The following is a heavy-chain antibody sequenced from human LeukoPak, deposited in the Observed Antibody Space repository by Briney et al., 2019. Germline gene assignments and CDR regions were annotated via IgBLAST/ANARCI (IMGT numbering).Heavy chain of an antibody. Sequence: GGSLRLSCAASGFTVSSNYMSWVRQASGKGLEWVSVIYSGGSTYYADSVKGRFTISRDNSKNTLYLQMNSLRAEDTAVYYCARDSRWITMVRGVISPSFDYWGQGTLVTVSS. CDR1: GFTVSSNY. CDR3: ARDSRWITMVRGVISPSFDY. CDR2: IYSGGST. V-gene: IGHV3-66*01. D-gene: IGHD3-10*01. J-gene: IGHJ4*02.